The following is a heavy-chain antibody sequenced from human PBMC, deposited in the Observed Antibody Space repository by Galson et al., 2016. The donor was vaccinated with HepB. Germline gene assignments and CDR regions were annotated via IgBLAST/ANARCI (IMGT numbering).Heavy chain of an antibody. CDR1: GYTFTSYY. D-gene: IGHD3-16*01. J-gene: IGHJ4*02. V-gene: IGHV1-46*01. Sequence: SVKVSCKASGYTFTSYYMHWVRQAPGQGLDWMGMINPSSGSANYAQKFQGRVTVTRDTSTSTVYMELSRQRSEDTAVYYCGRGGEGHDFIDYWGRGTLVTVSS. CDR2: INPSSGSA. CDR3: GRGGEGHDFIDY.